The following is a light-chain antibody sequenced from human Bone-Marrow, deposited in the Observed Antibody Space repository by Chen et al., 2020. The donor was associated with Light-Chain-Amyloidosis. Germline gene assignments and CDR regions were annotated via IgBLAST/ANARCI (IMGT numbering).Light chain of an antibody. V-gene: IGKV4-1*01. Sequence: DIVMTQSPESLAVYLGERAIINCKSSQSIFYSSTNKNYLAWYQQKAGQPPKLLISWTSTRQSGVPDRFRGSGSGTDFTLTISSLQAEDVAVYFCQQYFAPPLTFGGGTKVEIK. CDR1: QSIFYSSTNKNY. J-gene: IGKJ4*01. CDR3: QQYFAPPLT. CDR2: WTS.